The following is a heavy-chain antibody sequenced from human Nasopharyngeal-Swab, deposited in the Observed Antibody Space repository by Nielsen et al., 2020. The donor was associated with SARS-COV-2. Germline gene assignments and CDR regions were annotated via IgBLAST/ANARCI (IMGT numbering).Heavy chain of an antibody. CDR3: ARDAKAAADYFDY. D-gene: IGHD6-13*01. V-gene: IGHV1-69*13. CDR2: IIPIFGTA. CDR1: GGTFSSYA. J-gene: IGHJ4*02. Sequence: SVKVSCKASGGTFSSYAISWVRQAPGQGLEWMGGIIPIFGTANYAQKFQGRVTITADESTSTAYMELSSLGSEDTAVYYCARDAKAAADYFDYWGQGTLVTVSS.